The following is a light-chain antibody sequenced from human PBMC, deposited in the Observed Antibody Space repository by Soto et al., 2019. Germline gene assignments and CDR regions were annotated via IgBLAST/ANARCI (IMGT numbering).Light chain of an antibody. Sequence: QSALTQPASVSGYPGQSITISCTGTSSDVGGYDYVSWYQQHPGTAPRLIIFEVTNRPSGVSNRFSGSKSGNTASLTISGLQAEDEADYYCTSYTSSSTQVFGTGTKVTVL. V-gene: IGLV2-14*01. J-gene: IGLJ1*01. CDR2: EVT. CDR3: TSYTSSSTQV. CDR1: SSDVGGYDY.